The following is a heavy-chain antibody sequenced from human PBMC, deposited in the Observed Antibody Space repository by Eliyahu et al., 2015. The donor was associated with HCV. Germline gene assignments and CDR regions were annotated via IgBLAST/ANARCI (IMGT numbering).Heavy chain of an antibody. J-gene: IGHJ3*02. CDR3: TRYYYDSSGYYGAFDI. CDR2: IRSKANSYAT. V-gene: IGHV3-73*02. D-gene: IGHD3-22*01. CDR1: GFTFXGSA. Sequence: EVQLVESGGGLVQPGGSLKLSCAASGFTFXGSALHWVRQASGKGLEWVGRIRSKANSYATAYAASVKGRFTISRDDSKNTAYLQMNSLKTEDTAVYYCTRYYYDSSGYYGAFDIWGQGTMVTVSS.